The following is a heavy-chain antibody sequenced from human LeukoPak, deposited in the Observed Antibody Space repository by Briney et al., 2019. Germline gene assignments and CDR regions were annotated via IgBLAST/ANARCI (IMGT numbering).Heavy chain of an antibody. V-gene: IGHV4-34*01. Sequence: PSETLSLTCAVYGGSFSGYYWSWIRQPPGKGLEWIGEINHSGSTNYNPSLKSRVTISVDTSKIQFSLKLSSVTVADTAVYYCARDPSRYSGSLKWGQGTLVTVSS. J-gene: IGHJ4*02. CDR3: ARDPSRYSGSLK. CDR1: GGSFSGYY. CDR2: INHSGST. D-gene: IGHD1-26*01.